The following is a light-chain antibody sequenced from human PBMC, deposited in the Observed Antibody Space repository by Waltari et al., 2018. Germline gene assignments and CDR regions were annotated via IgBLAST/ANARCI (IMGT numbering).Light chain of an antibody. CDR3: QTGGHGTWV. V-gene: IGLV4-69*01. J-gene: IGLJ3*02. Sequence: QLVLTQSPSASASLGASVKLTCTLSSGHSSNVIAWLQPQPEKGPRYLRKVNSDGSHSTGDEIPDRFSGSSSGTERYLTISSLQSEDEADYYCQTGGHGTWVFGGGTKLTVL. CDR2: VNSDGSH. CDR1: SGHSSNV.